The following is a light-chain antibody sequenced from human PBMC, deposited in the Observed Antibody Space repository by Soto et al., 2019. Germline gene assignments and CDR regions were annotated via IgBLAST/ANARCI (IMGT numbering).Light chain of an antibody. CDR2: AAS. Sequence: DIQMTQSPSSLSASVGDRVTITCRASQSIYNYLNWYQQKPGKAPQLLIFAASSLQSGVPSRFSGSESGTDFTLTISSLHPEDFATYYCQQSYSTPRTLGQGTKVDIK. J-gene: IGKJ1*01. CDR3: QQSYSTPRT. V-gene: IGKV1-39*01. CDR1: QSIYNY.